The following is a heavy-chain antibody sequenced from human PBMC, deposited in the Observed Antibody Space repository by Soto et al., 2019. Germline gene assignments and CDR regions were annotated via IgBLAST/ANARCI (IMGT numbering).Heavy chain of an antibody. Sequence: EVQLLESGGGLVQPGGSLRLSCAASGFTFSSYAMSWVRQAPGKGLEWVSAISGSGGSTYYADSVKGRFTISRDNSKNTLHLQMNSLRAEDTAVYYCAKDFLVVVPAAMDGAFDIWGQGTMVTVSS. V-gene: IGHV3-23*01. D-gene: IGHD2-2*01. CDR2: ISGSGGST. CDR3: AKDFLVVVPAAMDGAFDI. CDR1: GFTFSSYA. J-gene: IGHJ3*02.